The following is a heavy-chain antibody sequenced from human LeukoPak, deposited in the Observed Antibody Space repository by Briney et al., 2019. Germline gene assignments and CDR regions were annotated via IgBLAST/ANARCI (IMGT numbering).Heavy chain of an antibody. CDR1: GGSFSGYH. CDR2: VDHTGTT. CDR3: ARGYYFDS. Sequence: SETLSLTCAVYGGSFSGYHWSWNRQPPGKGLEWIGEVDHTGTTHYNPSLKSRVTISVDTSKNQFSLTLTSVTAADTAVYYCARGYYFDSWAQGTLVTVSS. J-gene: IGHJ4*02. V-gene: IGHV4-34*01.